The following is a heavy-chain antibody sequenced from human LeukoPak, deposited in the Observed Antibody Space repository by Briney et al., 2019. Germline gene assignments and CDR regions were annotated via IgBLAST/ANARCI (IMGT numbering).Heavy chain of an antibody. J-gene: IGHJ4*02. CDR2: IYYSGST. D-gene: IGHD6-6*01. CDR1: GGSISSYY. CDR3: ARRRSSSSGDFDY. Sequence: SGTLSLTCTVSGGSISSYYWSWIRQPPEKGLEWIGYIYYSGSTNYNPSLKSRVTISVDTSKIQFSLKLSSVTAADTAVYYCARRRSSSSGDFDYWGQGTLVTVSS. V-gene: IGHV4-59*08.